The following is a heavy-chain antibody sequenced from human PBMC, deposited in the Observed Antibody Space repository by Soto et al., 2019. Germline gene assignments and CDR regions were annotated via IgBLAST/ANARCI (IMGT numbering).Heavy chain of an antibody. D-gene: IGHD2-2*03. CDR3: ARELMDIVVVPAGPNWFHX. V-gene: IGHV3-30-3*01. Sequence: PGGSLRLSCAASGFTFSSYAMHWVRQAPGKGLEWVSFISYDGSNKYYADSVKVRFTISRDNSKSTLYLQMNSLRAEDTAVYYCARELMDIVVVPAGPNWFHXWGQVTLVTVSX. J-gene: IGHJ5*02. CDR1: GFTFSSYA. CDR2: ISYDGSNK.